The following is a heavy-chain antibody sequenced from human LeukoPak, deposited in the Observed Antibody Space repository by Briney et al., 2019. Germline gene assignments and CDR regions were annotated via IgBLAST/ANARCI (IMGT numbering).Heavy chain of an antibody. CDR3: ARDSALTGYFDY. CDR2: IYYSGST. CDR1: GFSIKSGYY. Sequence: SETLSLTGNGSGFSIKSGYYWGWIRQPPGKGLEWIGSIYYSGSTYYNPSLKSRVTISVDTSKNQFSLKLSSVTAADTAVYYCARDSALTGYFDYWGQGTLVTVSS. D-gene: IGHD3-9*01. J-gene: IGHJ4*02. V-gene: IGHV4-38-2*02.